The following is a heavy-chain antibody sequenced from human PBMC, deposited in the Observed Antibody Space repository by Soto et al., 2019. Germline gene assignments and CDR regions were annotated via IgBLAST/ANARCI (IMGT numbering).Heavy chain of an antibody. D-gene: IGHD2-2*01. V-gene: IGHV3-23*01. CDR1: AFTFSSYA. CDR2: ISGGGGSA. CDR3: ARDLIVVVPAANVSYYYGMDV. Sequence: EVQLLESGGDLVQPGGSLRLSCAASAFTFSSYAMSWVRQAPGKGLEWVSTISGGGGSAYYAASVEGRFTISRDNSKNTLVLQMHTLRAEDTAVYYCARDLIVVVPAANVSYYYGMDVWGQGTTVTVSS. J-gene: IGHJ6*02.